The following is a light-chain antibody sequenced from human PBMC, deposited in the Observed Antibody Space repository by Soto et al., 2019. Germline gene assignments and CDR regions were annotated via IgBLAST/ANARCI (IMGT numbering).Light chain of an antibody. CDR2: YTS. CDR3: QQYNNWPRA. CDR1: QSVGSN. J-gene: IGKJ1*01. V-gene: IGKV3-15*01. Sequence: EVVMTQSPATLSVSPGERATFSCMASQSVGSNLAWYQQKPGQAPRLLIYYTSTRATGIPARFSGSGSGTEFTLTISSLQSEDFAVYYCQQYNNWPRAFGQGAKVDIK.